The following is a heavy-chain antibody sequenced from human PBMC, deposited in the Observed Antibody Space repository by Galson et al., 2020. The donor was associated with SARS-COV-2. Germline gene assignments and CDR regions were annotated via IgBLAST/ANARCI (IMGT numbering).Heavy chain of an antibody. CDR1: GYTFTSYA. D-gene: IGHD2-2*01. CDR2: LNTNTGNP. J-gene: IGHJ6*03. Sequence: ASVKVSCKASGYTFTSYAMNWVRQAPGQGLEWMGWLNTNTGNPTYAQGFTGRFVFSLDTSVSTAYLQISSLKAEDTAVYYCARAEEGIVVVPAAIGQDYYYYMDGWGKGTTVTVS. CDR3: ARAEEGIVVVPAAIGQDYYYYMDG. V-gene: IGHV7-4-1*02.